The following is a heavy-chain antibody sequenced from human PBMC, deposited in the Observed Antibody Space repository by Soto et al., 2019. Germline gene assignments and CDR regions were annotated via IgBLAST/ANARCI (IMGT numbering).Heavy chain of an antibody. J-gene: IGHJ5*02. Sequence: QVQLVQSGAEVRKPGASVKVSCKASGYIFSGNYLHWVRWAPGQGLEWMAWINAKNGATNYAQKFRGRATVTRDTSISTTYLELSGLTSDDTAVYYCARAREDSSGWFDHWGQGTQVTVSP. D-gene: IGHD6-19*01. CDR3: ARAREDSSGWFDH. V-gene: IGHV1-2*02. CDR2: INAKNGAT. CDR1: GYIFSGNY.